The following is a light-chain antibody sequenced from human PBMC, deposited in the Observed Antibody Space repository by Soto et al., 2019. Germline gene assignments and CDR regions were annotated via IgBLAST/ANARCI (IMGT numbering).Light chain of an antibody. Sequence: DIQLTQSPSSLSASVGDRVSITCRTSQTISNYLNWYHHRPGQAPKLLIYSTSNLQGGVPSRFSGGGAGTDFTLTISSLQPEDFGSYSCQQTYNLPTTFGGGTRVQIK. CDR1: QTISNY. CDR3: QQTYNLPTT. CDR2: STS. V-gene: IGKV1-39*01. J-gene: IGKJ4*01.